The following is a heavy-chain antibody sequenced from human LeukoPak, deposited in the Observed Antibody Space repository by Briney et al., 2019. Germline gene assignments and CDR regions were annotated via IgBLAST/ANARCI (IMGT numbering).Heavy chain of an antibody. CDR1: GFTVSSNY. CDR2: IYSGGST. Sequence: GGSLRLSCAASGFTVSSNYMSWVRQAPGKGLEWVSVIYSGGSTYYADSVKGRFTISRDNSKNTLYLQMNSLRAEDTAVYYCAKEEVRVNGYYYHMDVWGKGTTVTVSS. J-gene: IGHJ6*03. D-gene: IGHD3-10*01. V-gene: IGHV3-66*01. CDR3: AKEEVRVNGYYYHMDV.